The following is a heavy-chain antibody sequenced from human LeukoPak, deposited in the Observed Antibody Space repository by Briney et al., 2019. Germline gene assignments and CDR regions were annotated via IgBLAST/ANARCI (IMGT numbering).Heavy chain of an antibody. V-gene: IGHV1-69*13. Sequence: SVKVSCEASGGTFSSYAISWVRQAPGQGLEWMGGIIPIFGTANYAQKFQGRVTITADESTSTAYMELSSLRSEDTAVYYCARVGYCGGDCYPYGMDVWGQGTTVTVSS. CDR3: ARVGYCGGDCYPYGMDV. J-gene: IGHJ6*02. CDR2: IIPIFGTA. D-gene: IGHD2-21*02. CDR1: GGTFSSYA.